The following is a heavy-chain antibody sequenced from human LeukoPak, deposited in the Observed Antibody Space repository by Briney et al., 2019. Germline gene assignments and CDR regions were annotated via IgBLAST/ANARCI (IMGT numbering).Heavy chain of an antibody. V-gene: IGHV3-23*01. J-gene: IGHJ3*02. D-gene: IGHD3-10*01. Sequence: PGGSLRLSCAASGFTFSSYAMSWVRQAPGKGLEWVSAISGSADSVKGRFTISRDNSKNTLYLQMNSLRAEDTAVYYCAKASGVPWADYAFDIWGQGTMVTVSS. CDR3: AKASGVPWADYAFDI. CDR2: ISGS. CDR1: GFTFSSYA.